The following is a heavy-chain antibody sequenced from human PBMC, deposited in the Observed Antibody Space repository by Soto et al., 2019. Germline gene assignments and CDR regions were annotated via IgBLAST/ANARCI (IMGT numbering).Heavy chain of an antibody. CDR3: ATLPHYAHPIAGF. J-gene: IGHJ4*01. CDR1: GGSIRSSSYY. D-gene: IGHD2-21*01. Sequence: SETLSLTCTVSGGSIRSSSYYWGWIRQHPGTGLEWIGEINHSGSTNYNPSLKSPVTISLDTSKTQFSLKLTSVTAADTAFYFCATLPHYAHPIAGFWGHGILVPVSS. CDR2: INHSGST. V-gene: IGHV4-39*07.